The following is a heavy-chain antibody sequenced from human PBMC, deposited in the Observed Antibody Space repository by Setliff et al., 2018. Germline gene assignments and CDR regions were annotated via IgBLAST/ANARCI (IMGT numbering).Heavy chain of an antibody. J-gene: IGHJ4*02. CDR2: INNTGST. D-gene: IGHD5-12*01. V-gene: IGHV4-34*01. CDR3: ARESRFGYSGYDCAFDF. Sequence: SETLSLTCAVYGGSFSGYYWSWIRQPPGKGLEWIGEINNTGSTNYSPSLKSRVTISVDTSKNQFSLKLTSVTAADTAVYYCARESRFGYSGYDCAFDFWGQGMLVTVSS. CDR1: GGSFSGYY.